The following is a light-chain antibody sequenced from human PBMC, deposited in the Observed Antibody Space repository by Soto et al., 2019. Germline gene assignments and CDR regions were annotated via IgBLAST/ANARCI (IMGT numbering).Light chain of an antibody. V-gene: IGKV1-39*01. CDR1: QSIRSY. CDR3: QQSYSTPRT. CDR2: AAS. J-gene: IGKJ3*01. Sequence: DIQMTQSPSSLSASVGDRGTITCRASQSIRSYLNWYQQRPGKAPSLLIYAASSLQSGVPSRFSGGGSGTDITLTISSLQPEDFATYDCQQSYSTPRTFGPGTKVDIK.